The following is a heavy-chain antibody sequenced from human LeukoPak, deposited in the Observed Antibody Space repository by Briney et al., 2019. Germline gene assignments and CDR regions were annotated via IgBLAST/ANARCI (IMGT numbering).Heavy chain of an antibody. J-gene: IGHJ3*02. Sequence: GGSLRLSCAASGFTVSSNYMSWVRQAPGKGLECVSVIANDGRTYYANSVKGRFTISRDISKNMVYLQMNSLRAEDTAVYYCASDYSSGWLYAFDIWGQGTMVTVSS. V-gene: IGHV3-53*01. CDR2: IANDGRT. D-gene: IGHD6-19*01. CDR3: ASDYSSGWLYAFDI. CDR1: GFTVSSNY.